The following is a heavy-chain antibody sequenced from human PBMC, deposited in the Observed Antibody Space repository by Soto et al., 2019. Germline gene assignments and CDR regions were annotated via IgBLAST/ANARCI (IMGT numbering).Heavy chain of an antibody. CDR1: GFTFSNYW. D-gene: IGHD6-19*01. CDR2: IKEDGSEK. V-gene: IGHV3-7*03. Sequence: EVQLVESGGGLVQPGGSLRLSCAASGFTFSNYWMSWVRQVPGKGLAWVSNIKEDGSEKYYVDSVKGRFTISRDNAKNSVHIEMNSLREEDTAVYYCVRFSILVSGRGRGAFFDSWGQGTPVTVSS. CDR3: VRFSILVSGRGRGAFFDS. J-gene: IGHJ4*02.